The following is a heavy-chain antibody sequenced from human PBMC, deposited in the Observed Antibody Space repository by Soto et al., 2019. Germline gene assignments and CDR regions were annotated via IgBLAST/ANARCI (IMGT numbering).Heavy chain of an antibody. Sequence: QLQLQESGPGLVKPSETLSLTCTVSGGSISSSSYYWGWIRQPPGKVLEWIGSIYYSGSTYYNPSLKSRVTISVDTSKNQFSLKLTSVTAADTAVYYCARQEITMVRAFNWFDPWGQGTLVTVSS. V-gene: IGHV4-39*01. D-gene: IGHD3-10*01. CDR1: GGSISSSSYY. CDR3: ARQEITMVRAFNWFDP. J-gene: IGHJ5*02. CDR2: IYYSGST.